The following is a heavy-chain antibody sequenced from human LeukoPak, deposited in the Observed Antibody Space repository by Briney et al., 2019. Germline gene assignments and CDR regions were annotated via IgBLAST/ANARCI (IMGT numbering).Heavy chain of an antibody. D-gene: IGHD2-2*02. CDR1: GFTFSSYA. CDR3: ARSGYCSSTSCYTDWFDP. V-gene: IGHV3-30-3*01. CDR2: ISYDGSNK. Sequence: PGGSLRLSCAASGFTFSSYAMHWVRRAPGKGLGWVAVISYDGSNKYYADSVKGRFTISRDNSKNTLYLQMNSLRAEDTAVYYCARSGYCSSTSCYTDWFDPWGQGTLVTVSS. J-gene: IGHJ5*02.